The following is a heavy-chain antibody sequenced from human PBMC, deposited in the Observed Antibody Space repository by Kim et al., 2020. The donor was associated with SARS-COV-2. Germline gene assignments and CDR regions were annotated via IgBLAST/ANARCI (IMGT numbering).Heavy chain of an antibody. D-gene: IGHD6-13*01. CDR3: ARDGYSSSWYYFDY. V-gene: IGHV3-11*01. J-gene: IGHJ4*02. CDR2: ISSSGSTI. CDR1: GFTFSDYY. Sequence: GGSLRLSCASSGFTFSDYYMSWIRQAPGKGLEWVSYISSSGSTIYYADSVKGRFTISRDNAKNSLYLQMNSLRAEDTAVYYCARDGYSSSWYYFDYWGQGTLVTVSS.